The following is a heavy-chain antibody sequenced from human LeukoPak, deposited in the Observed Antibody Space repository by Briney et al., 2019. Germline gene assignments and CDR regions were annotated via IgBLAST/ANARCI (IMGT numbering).Heavy chain of an antibody. Sequence: SETLSLTCAVYGGSFSGYYWSWIRQPPGKGLEWIGEINHSGSTNYNPSLKSRVTISVDTSKNQFSLKLSSVTAADTAVYYCAREGDFNDYVWGSYRSDAFDIWGQGTMVTVSS. CDR1: GGSFSGYY. D-gene: IGHD3-16*02. V-gene: IGHV4-34*01. CDR3: AREGDFNDYVWGSYRSDAFDI. CDR2: INHSGST. J-gene: IGHJ3*02.